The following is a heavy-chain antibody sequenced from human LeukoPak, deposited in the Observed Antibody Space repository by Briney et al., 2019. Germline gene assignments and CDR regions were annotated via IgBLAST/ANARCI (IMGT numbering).Heavy chain of an antibody. Sequence: ASVKVSYKASGYTFTGYYMHWVRQAPGQGLEWMGWINPNSGGTNYAQKFQGRVTMTRNTSISTAYMELSNLTYEDTAVYYCARGRRIYYASGSFALGYWGQGTLVTVSS. CDR2: INPNSGGT. CDR1: GYTFTGYY. V-gene: IGHV1-2*02. J-gene: IGHJ4*02. CDR3: ARGRRIYYASGSFALGY. D-gene: IGHD3-10*01.